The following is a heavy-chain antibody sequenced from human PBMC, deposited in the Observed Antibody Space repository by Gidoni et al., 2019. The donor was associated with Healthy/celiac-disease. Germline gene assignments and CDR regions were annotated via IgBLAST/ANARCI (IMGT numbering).Heavy chain of an antibody. CDR2: IIPIFGTA. CDR3: ARAPGSYLAELPDYYYLYV. V-gene: IGHV1-69*01. D-gene: IGHD1-26*01. CDR1: GGTFRSYA. Sequence: QVQLVQSGAEMEKHRSSAQVHCQASGGTFRSYANGCVRQAPGQALEWTGGIIPIFGTANYAQKFQGRVTITADDSTRTSYMELSSLRSEDTAVYYCARAPGSYLAELPDYYYLYVWGKGTTVTVSS. J-gene: IGHJ6*03.